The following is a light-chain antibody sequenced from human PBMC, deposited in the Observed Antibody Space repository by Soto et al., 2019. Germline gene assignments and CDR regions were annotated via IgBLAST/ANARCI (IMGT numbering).Light chain of an antibody. V-gene: IGKV1-39*01. J-gene: IGKJ4*01. CDR3: QQSYSAPPLT. CDR2: GAS. CDR1: QNIDIF. Sequence: DIQMTQSPSSLSASVGDRVTITCRASQNIDIFLNWYHQKPGRAPNLLIYGASTQQNGVPSRFSGSGSGTDFSLTISSLQPEDFGTYYCQQSYSAPPLTFGAETKVDIK.